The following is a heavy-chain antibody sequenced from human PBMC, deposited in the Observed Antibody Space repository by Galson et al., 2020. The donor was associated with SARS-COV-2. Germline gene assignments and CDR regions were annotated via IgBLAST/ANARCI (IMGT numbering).Heavy chain of an antibody. CDR2: IPSDGTQR. CDR3: ARETDDYTSSWYDY. J-gene: IGHJ4*02. CDR1: GSTFSSSA. Sequence: GGSLRLSCSASGSTFSSSAMHWVRQAPGKRLEWVATIPSDGTQRYNLDSVKGRFTISRDNSKNTLFLQMDSLTTEYTAVYYCARETDDYTSSWYDYWGQGTLVTVSS. V-gene: IGHV3-30*04. D-gene: IGHD6-13*01.